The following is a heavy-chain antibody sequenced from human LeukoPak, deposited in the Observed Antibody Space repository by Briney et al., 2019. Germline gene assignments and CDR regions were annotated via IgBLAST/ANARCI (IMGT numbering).Heavy chain of an antibody. CDR2: ISANGGST. CDR3: VKDLYRGDSASWYFFHY. D-gene: IGHD6-13*01. CDR1: GFIISDYA. J-gene: IGHJ4*02. Sequence: GGSLRLSCSASGFIISDYAMHWVRQAPGKGLEYVSGISANGGSTYYADSVKGRFTISRDTSKNTLYLQMSSLRAEDTAIYYCVKDLYRGDSASWYFFHYWGQGTLVTVSS. V-gene: IGHV3-64D*06.